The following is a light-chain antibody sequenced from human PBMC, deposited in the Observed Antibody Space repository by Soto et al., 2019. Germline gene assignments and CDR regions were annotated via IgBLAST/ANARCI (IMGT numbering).Light chain of an antibody. J-gene: IGKJ2*01. Sequence: DIVLTQSPGTLSLSPGERATLSCRASQTVTSFYLAWYQQKPGQAPRLLIYGASSRATGIPDRFSGSGSGTDFTLTISRLDPEDFAVYYCQQYVSSPFTFGQGTKLEI. CDR2: GAS. V-gene: IGKV3-20*01. CDR1: QTVTSFY. CDR3: QQYVSSPFT.